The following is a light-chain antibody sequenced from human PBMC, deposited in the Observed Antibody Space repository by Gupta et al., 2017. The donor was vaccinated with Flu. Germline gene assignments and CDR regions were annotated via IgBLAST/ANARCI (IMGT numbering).Light chain of an antibody. J-gene: IGLJ2*01. CDR3: STYSNSRNFVV. Sequence: TFSCADTSLLVCAYEYCSEHQQHTGTAPKFIIYNLYTRPSGVSVRFSGSKSGTAASLTISGLQAEDEATYYCSTYSNSRNFVVFGGGTKLTVL. CDR2: NLY. CDR1: SLLVCAYEY. V-gene: IGLV2-14*03.